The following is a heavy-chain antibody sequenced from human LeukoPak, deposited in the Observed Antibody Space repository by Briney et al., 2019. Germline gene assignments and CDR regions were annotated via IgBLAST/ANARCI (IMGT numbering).Heavy chain of an antibody. CDR1: GGSISSGGYY. J-gene: IGHJ4*02. CDR3: ARGRDFWSGYYYFDY. CDR2: IYYSGST. Sequence: RPSETLSPTCTVSGGSISSGGYYWSWIRQHPGKGLEWIGYIYYSGSTYYNPSLKSRVTISVDTSKNQFSLKLSSVTAADTAVYYCARGRDFWSGYYYFDYWGQGTLVTVSS. V-gene: IGHV4-31*03. D-gene: IGHD3-3*01.